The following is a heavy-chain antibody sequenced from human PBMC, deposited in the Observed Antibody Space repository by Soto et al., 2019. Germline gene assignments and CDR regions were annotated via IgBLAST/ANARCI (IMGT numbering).Heavy chain of an antibody. CDR3: AIDPLLGGPFDI. J-gene: IGHJ3*02. Sequence: PGGSLRLSCAASGFTFSSYSMNWVRQAPGKGLEWVSSISSSSSYIYYADSVKGRFTISRDNAKNSLYLQMNSLRAEDTAVYYCAIDPLLGGPFDIWGPGTIVTVSS. D-gene: IGHD2-15*01. CDR1: GFTFSSYS. CDR2: ISSSSSYI. V-gene: IGHV3-21*01.